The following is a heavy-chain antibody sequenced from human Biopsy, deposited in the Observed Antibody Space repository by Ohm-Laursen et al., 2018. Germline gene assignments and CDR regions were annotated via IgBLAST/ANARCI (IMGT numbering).Heavy chain of an antibody. J-gene: IGHJ4*02. CDR1: GDSISSSTYY. CDR3: AQTRSDYGGFYFDY. CDR2: IRNT. V-gene: IGHV4-39*01. D-gene: IGHD4/OR15-4a*01. Sequence: SDTLSLTCSVSGDSISSSTYYWGWIRQPPGKGLEWIGTIRNTYFRTSLKSRATMSVDTSKNQFSLKLSSVTAADTGVYYCAQTRSDYGGFYFDYWGRGTLVTVSS.